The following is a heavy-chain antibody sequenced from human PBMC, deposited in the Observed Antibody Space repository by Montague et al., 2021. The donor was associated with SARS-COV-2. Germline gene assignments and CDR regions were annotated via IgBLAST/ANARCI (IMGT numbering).Heavy chain of an antibody. D-gene: IGHD2-2*01. CDR3: ARVRGCSNTNRYASSLFDS. J-gene: IGHJ4*02. Sequence: SETLSLTCTVSGFSISSGYQWGWIWQPPGKGLEWIGRVYHSGNTXYSPSLKSRVTISVDTSKNQFSLKLTSLTATDTAVHYCARVRGCSNTNRYASSLFDSWGQGTLVAVSS. CDR2: VYHSGNT. CDR1: GFSISSGYQ. V-gene: IGHV4-38-2*02.